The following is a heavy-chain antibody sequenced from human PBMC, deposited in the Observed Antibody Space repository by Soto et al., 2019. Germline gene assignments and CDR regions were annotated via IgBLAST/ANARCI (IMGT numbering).Heavy chain of an antibody. Sequence: GGSLRLSCAASGFTFSDYYMSWIRQAPGKGLEWVSYISSSSSYTNYADSVKGRFTISRDNAKNSLYLQMNSLRAEDTAVYYCATLNDYGDYYFDYWGQGTVVTVSS. V-gene: IGHV3-11*06. CDR3: ATLNDYGDYYFDY. J-gene: IGHJ4*02. CDR1: GFTFSDYY. D-gene: IGHD4-17*01. CDR2: ISSSSSYT.